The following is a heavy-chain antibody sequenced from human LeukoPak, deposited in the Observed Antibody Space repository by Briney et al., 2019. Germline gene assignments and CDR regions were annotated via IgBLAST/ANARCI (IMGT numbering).Heavy chain of an antibody. CDR2: IGTAGDP. J-gene: IGHJ3*02. D-gene: IGHD2-15*01. CDR1: GFTFSSYD. CDR3: ARGLRYCSGGSCYNSDAFDI. V-gene: IGHV3-13*05. Sequence: GGSLRLSCADSGFTFSSYDMHWVRQATGKGLELDSAIGTAGDPYYPGSVKGRFTISRENAKNSLYLQMISLRAGDTAVYYCARGLRYCSGGSCYNSDAFDIWGQGTMVTVSS.